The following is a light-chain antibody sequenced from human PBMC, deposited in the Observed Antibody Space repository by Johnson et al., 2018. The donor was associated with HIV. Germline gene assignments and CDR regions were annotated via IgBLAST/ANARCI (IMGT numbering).Light chain of an antibody. CDR2: DNN. J-gene: IGLJ1*01. CDR1: TSNIGNNY. V-gene: IGLV1-51*01. Sequence: QSVLTQPPPVSAAPGQKVTISCSGGTSNIGNNYVSWYQQLPGTAPKLLIYDNNKRPSGIPDRFSGSKSGTSATLGITGLQTGDEADYYCGTWDISLSVGYVFGTGTKVTVL. CDR3: GTWDISLSVGYV.